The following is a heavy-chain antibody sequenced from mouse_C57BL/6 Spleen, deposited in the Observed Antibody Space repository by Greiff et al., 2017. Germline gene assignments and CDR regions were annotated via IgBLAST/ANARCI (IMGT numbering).Heavy chain of an antibody. D-gene: IGHD2-14*01. V-gene: IGHV1-59*01. CDR2: IDPSGSDT. J-gene: IGHJ3*01. Sequence: QVQLQQPGAELVRPGTSVKLSCKASGYTFTSYWMHWVKQRPGQGLEWIGVIDPSGSDTNYNQKFKGKATLTVDTSSSTAYMQLSSLTSEDSAVYYCARSYYRKQPGFAYWGQGTLVTVSA. CDR1: GYTFTSYW. CDR3: ARSYYRKQPGFAY.